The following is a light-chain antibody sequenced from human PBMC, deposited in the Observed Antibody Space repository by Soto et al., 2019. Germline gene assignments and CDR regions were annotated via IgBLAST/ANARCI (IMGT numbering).Light chain of an antibody. CDR1: QSVSSY. Sequence: IVLTQSPATLSLSPGVRATLSCRASQSVSSYLAWYQQKPGQAPRLLIYDASNRATGIPARFSGSGSGTDFTLTISSLAPEDFTDYYCQQRSNWPLTFGGRTKVEIQ. V-gene: IGKV3-11*01. J-gene: IGKJ4*01. CDR2: DAS. CDR3: QQRSNWPLT.